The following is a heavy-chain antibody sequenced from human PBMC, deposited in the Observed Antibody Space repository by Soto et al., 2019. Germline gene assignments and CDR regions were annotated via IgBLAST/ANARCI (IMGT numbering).Heavy chain of an antibody. J-gene: IGHJ6*02. CDR2: MNPNRGNT. CDR1: GYTFTSYD. V-gene: IGHV1-8*01. Sequence: ASVKVSCKASGYTFTSYDINWVRQATGQGLEWMGWMNPNRGNTGNAQKFQGRITMTRNTSISTAYMELSSLRSEDTAVYYCAMVDVYVTPSPQDVWGQGTTVTVSS. D-gene: IGHD3-16*01. CDR3: AMVDVYVTPSPQDV.